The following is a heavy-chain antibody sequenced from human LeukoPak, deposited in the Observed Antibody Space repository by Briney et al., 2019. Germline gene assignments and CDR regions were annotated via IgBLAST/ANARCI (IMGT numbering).Heavy chain of an antibody. CDR1: GGSISRGGYS. CDR3: AGYSNWFDP. J-gene: IGHJ5*02. V-gene: IGHV4-30-2*01. Sequence: SQTLSLTCAVSGGSISRGGYSWSWIRQPPGKGLEWIGYIYHSGSTYYNPSLKSRVTISVDRSKNQFSLKLSSVTAADTAVYYCAGYSNWFDPWGQGTLVTVSS. CDR2: IYHSGST. D-gene: IGHD5-18*01.